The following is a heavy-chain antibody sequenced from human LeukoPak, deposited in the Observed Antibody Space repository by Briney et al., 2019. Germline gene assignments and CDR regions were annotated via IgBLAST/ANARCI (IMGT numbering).Heavy chain of an antibody. CDR1: GGSISSYY. J-gene: IGHJ5*02. V-gene: IGHV4-59*01. D-gene: IGHD1-1*01. Sequence: SETLSLTCTVSGGSISSYYWSWIRQPPGKGLEWIGYIYYSGSTNYNPSLKSRVTISAGTSKNQFSLKLSSVTAADTAVYYCARHNSRYPFDPWGQGTLVTVSS. CDR3: ARHNSRYPFDP. CDR2: IYYSGST.